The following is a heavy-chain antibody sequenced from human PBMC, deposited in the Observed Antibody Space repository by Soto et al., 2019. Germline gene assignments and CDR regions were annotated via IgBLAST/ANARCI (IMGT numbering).Heavy chain of an antibody. J-gene: IGHJ6*02. CDR3: ARGRGLDV. CDR2: ISYSGNT. Sequence: LETLSLTCSVSGGSISSYYLSWIRQPPGEGLEWIGYISYSGNTNYNPSLKSRVTMSVDTSKNQFSLKLSSVAAADTAVYYCARGRGLDVWGQGTTVTVSS. V-gene: IGHV4-59*01. CDR1: GGSISSYY.